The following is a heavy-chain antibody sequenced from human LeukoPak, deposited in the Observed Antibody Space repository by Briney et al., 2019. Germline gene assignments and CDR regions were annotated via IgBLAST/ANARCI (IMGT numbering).Heavy chain of an antibody. V-gene: IGHV4-34*01. CDR3: ARHSFDYDSSGYFYSFDY. J-gene: IGHJ4*02. CDR1: GGAFSNYY. Sequence: SETLSLTCAVYGGAFSNYYWSWIRQPPGKGLEWIGEINDSGSTNYNPSLKSRVTISVDTSKNQFSLNLNSVTAADTAVYYCARHSFDYDSSGYFYSFDYWGQGTLVTVSS. D-gene: IGHD3-22*01. CDR2: INDSGST.